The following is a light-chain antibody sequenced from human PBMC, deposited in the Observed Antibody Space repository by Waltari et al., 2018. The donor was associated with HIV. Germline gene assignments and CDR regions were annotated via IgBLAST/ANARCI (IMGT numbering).Light chain of an antibody. CDR2: DVF. V-gene: IGLV2-14*03. CDR1: TSDIGAYEY. CDR3: SSYTTTNTII. J-gene: IGLJ2*01. Sequence: QSALPQPASVSGSPGQSITISCTGTTSDIGAYEYVSWYRQHPDKAPQLLIYDVFYRPSGVSHRFSGSKSGNTASLTISGLQAEDEAVYSCSSYTTTNTIIFGGGTKLTVL.